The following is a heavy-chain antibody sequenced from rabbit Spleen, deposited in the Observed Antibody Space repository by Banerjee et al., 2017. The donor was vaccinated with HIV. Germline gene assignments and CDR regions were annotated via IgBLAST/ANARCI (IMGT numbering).Heavy chain of an antibody. CDR1: GFTISRYH. CDR2: IYTASGNT. D-gene: IGHD7-1*01. Sequence: QEQLKESGGGLVTPGGTLTLTCTASGFTISRYHICWVRQAPGKGPEWIACIYTASGNTYYASWAKGRFTIAKTSSTTVTLQMTSLTAADTATYFCARFYAGYGDFGYAAMWGPGTLVTVS. CDR3: ARFYAGYGDFGYAAM. V-gene: IGHV1S45*01. J-gene: IGHJ4*01.